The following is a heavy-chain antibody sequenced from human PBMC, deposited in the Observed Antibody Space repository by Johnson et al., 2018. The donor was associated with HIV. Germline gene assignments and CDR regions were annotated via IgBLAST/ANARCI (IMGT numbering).Heavy chain of an antibody. V-gene: IGHV3-30*02. D-gene: IGHD1-26*01. CDR1: GFTFSSYG. CDR3: AKGRIVGALQSAFDI. Sequence: QVQLVESGGGVVQPGGSLRLSCAASGFTFSSYGMHWVRQAPGKGLEWVAAIWYDGSNKYYADSGKGRFTISRDNSKNTLHLQMNSLRGEETAVYYCAKGRIVGALQSAFDIWGQGTMVTVSS. CDR2: IWYDGSNK. J-gene: IGHJ3*02.